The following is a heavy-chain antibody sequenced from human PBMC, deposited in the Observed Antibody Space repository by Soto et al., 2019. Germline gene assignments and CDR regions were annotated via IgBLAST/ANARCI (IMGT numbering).Heavy chain of an antibody. V-gene: IGHV3-30-3*01. D-gene: IGHD2-15*01. J-gene: IGHJ4*02. CDR1: GFTFSSYA. CDR2: ISYDGSNK. Sequence: GGSLRLSCAASGFTFSSYAMYWVRQAPGKGLEWVAVISYDGSNKYYADSVKGRFTISRDNSKNTLYLQMNSLRAEDTAVYYCARDRGGGVLNYYFDYWGQGTLVTVSS. CDR3: ARDRGGGVLNYYFDY.